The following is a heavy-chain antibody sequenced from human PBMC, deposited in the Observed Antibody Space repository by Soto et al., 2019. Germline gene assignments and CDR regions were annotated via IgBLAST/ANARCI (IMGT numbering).Heavy chain of an antibody. J-gene: IGHJ4*02. Sequence: SETLSLTCTVSGGSISSYYWSWIRQPPGKGLEWIGYIYYSGSTNYNPSLKSRVTISVDTSKNQFSLKLSSVTAADTAVYYCARGYGDYRYWGQGTLVTVSS. V-gene: IGHV4-59*01. CDR2: IYYSGST. CDR1: GGSISSYY. D-gene: IGHD4-17*01. CDR3: ARGYGDYRY.